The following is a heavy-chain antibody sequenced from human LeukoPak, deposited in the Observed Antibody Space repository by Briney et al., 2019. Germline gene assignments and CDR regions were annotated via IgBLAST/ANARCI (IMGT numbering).Heavy chain of an antibody. CDR3: ARVQNPARITMVRGVILEYFDY. V-gene: IGHV3-48*02. CDR1: GFTFSNAW. Sequence: AGGSLRLSCAASGFTFSNAWMNWVRQAPGKGLEWVSYISPGSSTIYYADSVKGRFTISRDNAKNSLYLQMNSLRDEDTAVYYCARVQNPARITMVRGVILEYFDYWGQGTLVTVSS. D-gene: IGHD3-10*01. CDR2: ISPGSSTI. J-gene: IGHJ4*02.